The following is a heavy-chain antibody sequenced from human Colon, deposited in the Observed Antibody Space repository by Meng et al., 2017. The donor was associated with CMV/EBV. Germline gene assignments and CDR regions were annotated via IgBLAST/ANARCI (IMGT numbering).Heavy chain of an antibody. V-gene: IGHV4-30-2*01. J-gene: IGHJ2*01. Sequence: ISSSDFSRTWIRQPPGKGLEWIGYIYHSGTIYYNPSLKTRVIISLDRSKNQFSLKLTSVTAADTAVYYCARATRYDILTGYYWYFDVWGRGTLVTVSS. D-gene: IGHD3-9*01. CDR2: IYHSGTI. CDR1: ISSSDFS. CDR3: ARATRYDILTGYYWYFDV.